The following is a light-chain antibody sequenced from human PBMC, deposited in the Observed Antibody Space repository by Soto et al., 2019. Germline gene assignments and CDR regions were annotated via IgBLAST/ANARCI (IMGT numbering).Light chain of an antibody. Sequence: EIVLTQSPATLSLSPGERVTLSCRASQSVSSSSLAWYQQKPGQAPRLLIYGASSRAAGIPDRFSGSGSGTDFTLTIGRLEPEDFAVYYCQHYGSSPPMYTFGQGTKLVIK. J-gene: IGKJ2*01. V-gene: IGKV3-20*01. CDR3: QHYGSSPPMYT. CDR1: QSVSSSS. CDR2: GAS.